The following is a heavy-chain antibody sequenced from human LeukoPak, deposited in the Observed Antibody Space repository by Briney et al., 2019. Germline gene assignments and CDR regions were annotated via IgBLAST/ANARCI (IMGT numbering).Heavy chain of an antibody. CDR2: INHSGST. Sequence: SETLSLTCAVYGGSFSGYYWSWIRQPPGKGLEWIGEINHSGSTNYNPSLKSRVTISVETSKNQFSLKLSSVTAADTAVYYCARQSTVTTHFDYWGQGTLVTVSS. V-gene: IGHV4-34*01. D-gene: IGHD4-17*01. J-gene: IGHJ4*02. CDR3: ARQSTVTTHFDY. CDR1: GGSFSGYY.